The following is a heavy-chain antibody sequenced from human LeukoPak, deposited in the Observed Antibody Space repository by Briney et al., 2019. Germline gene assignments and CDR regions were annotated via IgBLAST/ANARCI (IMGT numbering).Heavy chain of an antibody. D-gene: IGHD6-13*01. CDR2: INHSGST. V-gene: IGHV4-34*01. Sequence: SETLSLTCAVYGGSFSGYYWSWIRQPPGKGLEWIGEINHSGSTNYNPSLKSRGTISVDTSKNQFSLKLSSVTAADTAVYYCARRGRIAAAGYFDYWGQGTLVTVSS. J-gene: IGHJ4*02. CDR3: ARRGRIAAAGYFDY. CDR1: GGSFSGYY.